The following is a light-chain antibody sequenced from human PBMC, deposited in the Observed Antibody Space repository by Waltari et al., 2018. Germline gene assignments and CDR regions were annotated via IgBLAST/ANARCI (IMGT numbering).Light chain of an antibody. V-gene: IGLV1-40*01. CDR2: GNT. CDR1: SSYIGAGYA. Sequence: QSVLAQQRSVSGARGQRVTISCTGSSSYIGAGYAVHCYQHLPGTAPKLPIDGNTNRPSGVPDQFSGSKSGTSASLVITGLQAEDEANYYCQSYDTRLGAWVFGGGTKLTVL. CDR3: QSYDTRLGAWV. J-gene: IGLJ3*02.